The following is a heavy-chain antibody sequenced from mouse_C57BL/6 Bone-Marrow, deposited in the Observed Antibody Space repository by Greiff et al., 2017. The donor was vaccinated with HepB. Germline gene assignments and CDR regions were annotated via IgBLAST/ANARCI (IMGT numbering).Heavy chain of an antibody. V-gene: IGHV14-4*01. D-gene: IGHD1-1*01. Sequence: EVQLQQSGAELVRPGASVKLSCTASGFNIKDDYMHWVKQRPEQGLEWIGWIDPENGDTEYASKFQGQATITADTSSNTAYLQLSSLTSEDTAVYYCTTNLLLLAWFAYWGQGTLVTVSA. J-gene: IGHJ3*01. CDR1: GFNIKDDY. CDR2: IDPENGDT. CDR3: TTNLLLLAWFAY.